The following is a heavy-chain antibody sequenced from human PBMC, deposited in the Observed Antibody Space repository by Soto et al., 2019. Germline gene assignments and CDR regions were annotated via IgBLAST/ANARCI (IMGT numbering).Heavy chain of an antibody. Sequence: GGSLRLSCAASGFTFSSYAMHWVRQAPGKGLEWVAVISYDEINKNYADSVKGRLTISRDNSKNTLHLQMNSLRAEDAAVYYCARLSDYSSSWYFPLDYWGQGTLVTVSS. CDR3: ARLSDYSSSWYFPLDY. CDR2: ISYDEINK. CDR1: GFTFSSYA. V-gene: IGHV3-30-3*01. J-gene: IGHJ4*02. D-gene: IGHD6-13*01.